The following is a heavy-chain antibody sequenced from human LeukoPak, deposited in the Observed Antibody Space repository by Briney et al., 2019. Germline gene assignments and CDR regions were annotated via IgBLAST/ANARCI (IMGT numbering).Heavy chain of an antibody. Sequence: PGGSLRLSCAASGFTFDDYAMHWVRQAPGKGLEWVSGIIWNSGSIGYADSVKGRFTISRDNAKNSLYLQMNSLRAEDTALYYCAKEKDIVVVVAATRHYYHYMDVWGKGTTVTVSS. CDR3: AKEKDIVVVVAATRHYYHYMDV. V-gene: IGHV3-9*01. D-gene: IGHD2-15*01. CDR1: GFTFDDYA. J-gene: IGHJ6*03. CDR2: IIWNSGSI.